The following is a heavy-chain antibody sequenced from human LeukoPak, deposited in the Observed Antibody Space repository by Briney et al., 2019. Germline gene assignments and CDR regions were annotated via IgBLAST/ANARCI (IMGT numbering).Heavy chain of an antibody. CDR2: IITNLAST. V-gene: IGHV1-69*13. CDR1: GSAFSGYT. D-gene: IGHD5-12*01. Sequence: SVKVSCKASGSAFSGYTITWVRQAPGQGLEWVGGIITNLASTNYAQKFQGRVTISADDSTSTAYMQLRSLTSEDTAFYYCALAFSGYDRWFPEPPDQWGQGTLVTVFS. CDR3: ALAFSGYDRWFPEPPDQ. J-gene: IGHJ4*02.